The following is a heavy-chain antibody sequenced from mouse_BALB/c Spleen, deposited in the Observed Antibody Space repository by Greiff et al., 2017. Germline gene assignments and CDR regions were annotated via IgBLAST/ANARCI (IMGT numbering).Heavy chain of an antibody. CDR2: IYPSDSYT. Sequence: QVQLQQSGAELARPGASVKLSCKASGYTFTDYYINWVKQRTGQGLEWIGEIYPSDSYTNYNQKFKGKATLTVDKSSSTAYMQLSSLTSEDSAVYYCARYYPFAYWGQGTLVTVSA. D-gene: IGHD1-1*02. CDR1: GYTFTDYY. CDR3: ARYYPFAY. V-gene: IGHV1-69*02. J-gene: IGHJ3*01.